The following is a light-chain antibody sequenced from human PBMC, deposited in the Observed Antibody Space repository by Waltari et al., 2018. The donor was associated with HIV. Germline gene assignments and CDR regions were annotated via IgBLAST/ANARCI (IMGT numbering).Light chain of an antibody. CDR2: ANT. CDR1: SSNIGAAYE. V-gene: IGLV1-40*01. J-gene: IGLJ3*02. Sequence: QSVLTQPPSVSGAPGQTVTISCTGSSSNIGAAYEVHWYQQVPGTAPNLLIYANTNRPSGVPDRFSGSKSGTSASLAISGLQTEDEADYYCQSYVSSVNVVFGGGTRVTVL. CDR3: QSYVSSVNVV.